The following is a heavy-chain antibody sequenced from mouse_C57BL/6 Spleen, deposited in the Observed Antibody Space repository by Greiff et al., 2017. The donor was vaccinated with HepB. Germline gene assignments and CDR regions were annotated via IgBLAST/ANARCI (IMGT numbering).Heavy chain of an antibody. CDR1: GFTFSSYG. V-gene: IGHV5-6*02. J-gene: IGHJ2*01. Sequence: EVKLVESGGDLVKPGGPLKLSCAASGFTFSSYGMSWVRQTPDKRLEWVATISSGGSYTYYPDSVKGRFTISRDNAKNTLYLQMSSLKSEDTAMYYCARHGVTTVVAREDYFEHWGQGTTLTVSS. CDR3: ARHGVTTVVAREDYFEH. CDR2: ISSGGSYT. D-gene: IGHD1-1*01.